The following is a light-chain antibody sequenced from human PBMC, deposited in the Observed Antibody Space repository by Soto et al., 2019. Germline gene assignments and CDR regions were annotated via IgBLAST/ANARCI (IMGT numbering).Light chain of an antibody. J-gene: IGKJ2*01. Sequence: DIQMTQSPSTLSASVGDRVTITCRASQSISSWLAWYQQKPGKAPKLLIYKASSLESGVSSSFSGSGSGTEFTLIISRLQPDDFATYYCKQYNSDSPYTFGQGTKLEIK. CDR3: KQYNSDSPYT. CDR1: QSISSW. V-gene: IGKV1-5*03. CDR2: KAS.